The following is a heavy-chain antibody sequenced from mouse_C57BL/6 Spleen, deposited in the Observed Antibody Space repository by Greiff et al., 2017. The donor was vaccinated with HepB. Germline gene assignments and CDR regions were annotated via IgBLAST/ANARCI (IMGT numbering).Heavy chain of an antibody. Sequence: VQLQQSGPELVKPGASVKIPCKASGYTFTDYNMDWVKQSHGKSLEWIGDINPNNGGTIYNQKFKGKATLTVDKSSSTAYMELRSLTSEDTAVYYCAREEGQLRLLSWFAYWGQGTLVTVSA. CDR3: AREEGQLRLLSWFAY. CDR1: GYTFTDYN. V-gene: IGHV1-18*01. D-gene: IGHD3-2*02. CDR2: INPNNGGT. J-gene: IGHJ3*01.